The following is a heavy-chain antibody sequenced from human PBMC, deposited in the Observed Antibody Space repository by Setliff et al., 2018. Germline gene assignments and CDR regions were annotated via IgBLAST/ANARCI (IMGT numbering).Heavy chain of an antibody. CDR2: IFSNDKK. V-gene: IGHV2-26*01. Sequence: SGPTLVNPTETLTLTCTVSGFSLSNDRMGVNWIRQPPGKALEWLAHIFSNDKKSYSTSLKSRLTISKDTSKSQVVLTMTNMDPVDTATYYCARDHSGWYGGAFDIWGQGTIVTVSS. D-gene: IGHD6-19*01. J-gene: IGHJ3*02. CDR1: GFSLSNDRMG. CDR3: ARDHSGWYGGAFDI.